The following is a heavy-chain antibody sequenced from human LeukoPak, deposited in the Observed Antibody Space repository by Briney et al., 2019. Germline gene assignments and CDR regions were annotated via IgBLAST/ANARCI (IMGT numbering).Heavy chain of an antibody. J-gene: IGHJ5*02. CDR2: ISGYNGNT. CDR3: ARAPRDGDYGWFDP. Sequence: ASVKVSCKASGYTFTSYGISWVRQAPGQGLEWMGWISGYNGNTNYAQKLQGRVTMTTDTSTGTAYMELRSLRSDDTAVYYCARAPRDGDYGWFDPWGQGTLVTVSS. D-gene: IGHD4-17*01. V-gene: IGHV1-18*01. CDR1: GYTFTSYG.